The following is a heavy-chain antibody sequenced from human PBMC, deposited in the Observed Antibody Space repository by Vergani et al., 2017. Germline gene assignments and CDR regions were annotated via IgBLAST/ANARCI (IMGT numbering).Heavy chain of an antibody. V-gene: IGHV1-69*01. Sequence: QVQLVQSGAEVKKPGSSVKVSCKASGGTFSSYAISWVRQAPGQGLEWMGGIIPMFGTANYAQKFQGRVTITADESTSTAYMELSSLRSEDTAVYYCARDGIAAAGTSHYYYYYMDVWGKGTTVTVSS. J-gene: IGHJ6*03. CDR1: GGTFSSYA. D-gene: IGHD6-13*01. CDR3: ARDGIAAAGTSHYYYYYMDV. CDR2: IIPMFGTA.